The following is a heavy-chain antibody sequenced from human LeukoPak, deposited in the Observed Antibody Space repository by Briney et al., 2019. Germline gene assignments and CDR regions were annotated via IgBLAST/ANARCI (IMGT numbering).Heavy chain of an antibody. Sequence: GGSLRLSCAASGFTFSSYAMSWVRQAPGKGLEWVSAISGTGDSTYYTDSVKGRFTISRDNSKNTLYLQMNSLRAEGTAVYYCAKGMSYDILTGLDYWGQGTLVTVSS. CDR2: ISGTGDST. V-gene: IGHV3-23*01. D-gene: IGHD3-9*01. CDR3: AKGMSYDILTGLDY. J-gene: IGHJ4*02. CDR1: GFTFSSYA.